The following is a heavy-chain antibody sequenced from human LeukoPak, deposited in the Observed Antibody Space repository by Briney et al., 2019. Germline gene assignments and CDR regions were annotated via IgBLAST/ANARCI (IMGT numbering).Heavy chain of an antibody. D-gene: IGHD3-10*01. CDR2: ISGSGGST. CDR1: GFTFSSYA. CDR3: AKGIGYYYGSGGDY. V-gene: IGHV3-23*01. Sequence: GGSLRLSCAASGFTFSSYAMSWVRQAPGKGLEWVSAISGSGGSTYYADSVKGRFTISRDNSKNTLYLQMNSLRAGDTAVYYCAKGIGYYYGSGGDYWGQGTLVTVSS. J-gene: IGHJ4*02.